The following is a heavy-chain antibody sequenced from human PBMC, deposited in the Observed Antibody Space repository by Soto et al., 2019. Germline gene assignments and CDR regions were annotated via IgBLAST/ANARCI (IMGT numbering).Heavy chain of an antibody. CDR3: ARDSGIAVAGTGMGAFDI. D-gene: IGHD6-19*01. Sequence: ASVKVSCKASGYTFTSYYMHWVRQAPGQGLEWMGIINPSGGSTSYAQKFQGRVTMTRDTSTGTVYMELSSLRSEDTAVYYCARDSGIAVAGTGMGAFDIWGQGTMVTVSS. CDR1: GYTFTSYY. CDR2: INPSGGST. J-gene: IGHJ3*02. V-gene: IGHV1-46*03.